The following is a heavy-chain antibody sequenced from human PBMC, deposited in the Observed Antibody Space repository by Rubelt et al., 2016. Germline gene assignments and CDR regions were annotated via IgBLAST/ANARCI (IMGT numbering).Heavy chain of an antibody. CDR1: GGSFSNYY. CDR2: ISANGDRT. J-gene: IGHJ4*02. Sequence: VQLQQWGAGLLKPSETLSLSCGVYGGSFSNYYWTWIRQPPGKGLEWVSGISANGDRTYYADSVKGRFTVSRDNSTNTLYLPRSSVGSDDSDVYYCARGHHCGTGRDYYADDWGQGTLVTVS. D-gene: IGHD2-21*01. CDR3: ARGHHCGTGRDYYADD. V-gene: IGHV3-23*01.